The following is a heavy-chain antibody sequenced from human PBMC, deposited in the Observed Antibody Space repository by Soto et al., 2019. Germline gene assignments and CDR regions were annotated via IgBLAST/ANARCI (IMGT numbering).Heavy chain of an antibody. CDR2: IYYSGST. J-gene: IGHJ6*02. D-gene: IGHD5-12*01. CDR3: ARDYYRFNSGCGFSMDV. CDR1: GGSVSSGSYY. Sequence: SETLSLTCTVSGGSVSSGSYYWSWIRQPPGKGLEWIGYIYYSGSTNYNPSLKSRVTISVDTSKNTLYLQMNSLRAEDTAVYYCARDYYRFNSGCGFSMDVWGQGTTVTVSS. V-gene: IGHV4-61*01.